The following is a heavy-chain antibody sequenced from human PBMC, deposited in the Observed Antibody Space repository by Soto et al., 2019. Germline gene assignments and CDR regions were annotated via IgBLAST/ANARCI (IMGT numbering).Heavy chain of an antibody. CDR2: IRSKTDGGTT. CDR3: TTTRPGTTVLDN. CDR1: GIPFSKAW. V-gene: IGHV3-15*01. J-gene: IGHJ3*02. D-gene: IGHD1-1*01. Sequence: EVQLVDSGGGLVEPGGSLRLCCAPSGIPFSKAWMNWVRKAPGKGLEYIGRIRSKTDGGTTDYAAPVGGRFTVSREDSKNTLYLQMNGLKTDDAAVYYCTTTRPGTTVLDNWGHGTLVSVPS.